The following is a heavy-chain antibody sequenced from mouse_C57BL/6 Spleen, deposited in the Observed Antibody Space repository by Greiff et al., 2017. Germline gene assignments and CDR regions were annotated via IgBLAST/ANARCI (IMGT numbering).Heavy chain of an antibody. CDR3: TRDYGSSHWYFDV. J-gene: IGHJ1*03. V-gene: IGHV1-5*01. CDR1: GYTFTSYW. D-gene: IGHD1-1*01. Sequence: EVQLQQSGTVLARPGASVKMSCKTSGYTFTSYWMHWVKQRPGQGLAWIGAIYPGNSDTSYNQKFKGKAKLTAVTSASTAYMELSSLTNEDSAVYYCTRDYGSSHWYFDVWGTGTTVTVSS. CDR2: IYPGNSDT.